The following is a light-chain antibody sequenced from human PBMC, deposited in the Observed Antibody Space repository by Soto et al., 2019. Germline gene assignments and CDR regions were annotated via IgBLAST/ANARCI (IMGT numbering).Light chain of an antibody. CDR2: DVS. V-gene: IGKV3-20*01. Sequence: VLTQYPDTLSLSPGQKVTLSCRASERIRSHNLAWYQQQPGQPPRLLIYDVSTRATGVPDRFSGSGSATDFTLTISRLEPEDSAVYYCQQYGFSPQTFGQGTKVEIK. CDR1: ERIRSHN. J-gene: IGKJ1*01. CDR3: QQYGFSPQT.